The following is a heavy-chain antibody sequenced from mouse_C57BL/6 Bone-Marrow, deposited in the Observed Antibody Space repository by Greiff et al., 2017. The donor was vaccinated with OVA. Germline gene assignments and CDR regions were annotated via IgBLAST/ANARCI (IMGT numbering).Heavy chain of an antibody. CDR3: ARGVGDYWYFDV. Sequence: EVQLQQSGPGLVKPSQSLSLTCSVTGYSITSGYYWNWIRQFPGNKLEWMGYISYDGSNNYNPSLKNRISITRDTSKNQFFLKLNSVTTEDTATYYCARGVGDYWYFDVWGTGTTVTVSS. J-gene: IGHJ1*03. V-gene: IGHV3-6*01. CDR2: ISYDGSN. D-gene: IGHD1-1*02. CDR1: GYSITSGYY.